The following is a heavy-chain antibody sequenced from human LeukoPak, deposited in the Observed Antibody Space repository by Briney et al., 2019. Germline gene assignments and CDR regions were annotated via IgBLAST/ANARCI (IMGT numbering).Heavy chain of an antibody. D-gene: IGHD3-10*02. V-gene: IGHV3-48*03. CDR3: AELGITMIGGV. Sequence: GGSLRLSCAASGFTFSSYEMNWVRQAPGKGLEWVSYISSSGSTIYYADSVKGRFTISGDNAENSLYLQMNSLRAEDTAVYYCAELGITMIGGVWGKGTTVTISS. J-gene: IGHJ6*04. CDR1: GFTFSSYE. CDR2: ISSSGSTI.